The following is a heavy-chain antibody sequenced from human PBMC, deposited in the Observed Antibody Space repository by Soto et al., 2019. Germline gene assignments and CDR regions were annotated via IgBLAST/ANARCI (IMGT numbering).Heavy chain of an antibody. V-gene: IGHV3-23*01. CDR1: GFTFSSYA. Sequence: EVQLLESGGGLVQPGGSLRLSCAASGFTFSSYAMSWVRQAPGKGLEWVSAISGSGGSTYYADSVKGRFTISRDNSKNTLYLQMNSLRAEDTAVYYGAKVYSSSWYYFDYWGQGTLVTVSS. D-gene: IGHD6-13*01. CDR2: ISGSGGST. CDR3: AKVYSSSWYYFDY. J-gene: IGHJ4*02.